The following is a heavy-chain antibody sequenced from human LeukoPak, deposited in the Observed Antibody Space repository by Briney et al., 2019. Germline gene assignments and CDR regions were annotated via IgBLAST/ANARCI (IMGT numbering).Heavy chain of an antibody. J-gene: IGHJ4*02. Sequence: SGPTLLQPPPTLTLTCTFSGFSLSTRGVGVGWIRQPPVKALEWLPLIYSNDDKRYSPSLKSRLTITKDTSKNQVVLTMTNMDPVDTATYYCAHSKNYYSSEMTFDYWGQGTLVTVSS. CDR2: IYSNDDK. CDR3: AHSKNYYSSEMTFDY. CDR1: GFSLSTRGVG. D-gene: IGHD3-10*01. V-gene: IGHV2-5*01.